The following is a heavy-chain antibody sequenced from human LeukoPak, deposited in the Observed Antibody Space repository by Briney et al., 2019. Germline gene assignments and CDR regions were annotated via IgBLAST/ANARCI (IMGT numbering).Heavy chain of an antibody. D-gene: IGHD3-10*01. Sequence: GGSLRLSCAASGFTFDNYGMHWVRQAPGKGLEWVAFVQYDETSKYYVDSVKGRFTISRDNSKNTLYLQMNSLRAEDTAVYYCARPGIVDAFDIWGQGTMVTVSS. CDR2: VQYDETSK. V-gene: IGHV3-30*02. J-gene: IGHJ3*02. CDR1: GFTFDNYG. CDR3: ARPGIVDAFDI.